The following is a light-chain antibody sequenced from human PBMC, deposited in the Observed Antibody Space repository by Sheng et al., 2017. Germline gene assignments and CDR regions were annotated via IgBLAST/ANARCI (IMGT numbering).Light chain of an antibody. CDR3: QKYNSALPLT. V-gene: IGKV1-27*01. Sequence: DIQMTQSPSSLSASVGDRVTITCRASQVISNYLAWYQQKPGKVPKVLIYDASTLQSGVPSRFSGSGSGTDFTLTISSLQPEDVATYYCQKYNSALPLTFGGGTKVEIK. CDR2: DAS. CDR1: QVISNY. J-gene: IGKJ4*01.